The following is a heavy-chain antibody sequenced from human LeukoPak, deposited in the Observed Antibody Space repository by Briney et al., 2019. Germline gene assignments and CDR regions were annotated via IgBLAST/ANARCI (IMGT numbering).Heavy chain of an antibody. CDR3: ARVAAAGWLFDY. CDR1: GYTFTSYA. V-gene: IGHV1-3*01. Sequence: ASVKVSCKASGYTFTSYAMRWVRQAPGQRLEWMGWINAGNGNTKYSQKFQGRVTITRDTSASTAYMELSSLRSEDTAVYYCARVAAAGWLFDYWGQGTLVTVSS. D-gene: IGHD6-13*01. J-gene: IGHJ4*02. CDR2: INAGNGNT.